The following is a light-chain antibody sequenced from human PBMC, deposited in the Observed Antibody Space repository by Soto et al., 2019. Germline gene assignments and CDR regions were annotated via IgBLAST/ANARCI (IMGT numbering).Light chain of an antibody. V-gene: IGKV3-20*01. CDR1: QSVSSNY. J-gene: IGKJ2*01. CDR2: RAS. Sequence: EIVLTQSPRTLSLSPGESATVSCRASQSVSSNYMAWYKQKPGQAPRLLIYRASSRATGIPDRISGSALGTDFTLTISRLEPEDSAVYYCQQYGLAPLTFGQGTKLEIK. CDR3: QQYGLAPLT.